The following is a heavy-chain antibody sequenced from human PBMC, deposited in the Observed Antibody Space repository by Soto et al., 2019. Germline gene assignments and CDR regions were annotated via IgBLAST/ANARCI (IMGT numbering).Heavy chain of an antibody. V-gene: IGHV4-59*08. CDR3: ARLLYGSGSWFDP. Sequence: QVQLQESGPGLVKPSETLSLTCTVSGGSISSYYWSWIRQPPGKGLEWIGYIYYSGSTNYNPSLKSRVTLSLDXXKNQVSLKLSSVTAADTAVYYCARLLYGSGSWFDPWGQGTLVTVSS. CDR2: IYYSGST. J-gene: IGHJ5*02. D-gene: IGHD3-10*01. CDR1: GGSISSYY.